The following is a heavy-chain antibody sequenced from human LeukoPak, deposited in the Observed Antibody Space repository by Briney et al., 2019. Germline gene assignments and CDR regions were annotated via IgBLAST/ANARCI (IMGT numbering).Heavy chain of an antibody. CDR1: GGSFSGYY. J-gene: IGHJ4*02. CDR2: INHNGST. V-gene: IGHV4-34*01. D-gene: IGHD5-18*01. Sequence: PSETLSLTCAVYGGSFSGYYWSWIRQPPGKGLEWIGEINHNGSTNYNPSLKSRVTISVDTSKNQFSLKLSSVTAADTAVYYCARAGQLWLIATFDYWGQGTLVTVSS. CDR3: ARAGQLWLIATFDY.